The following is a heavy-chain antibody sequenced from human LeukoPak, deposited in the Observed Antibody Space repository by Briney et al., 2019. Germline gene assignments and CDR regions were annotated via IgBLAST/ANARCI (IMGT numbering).Heavy chain of an antibody. V-gene: IGHV3-23*01. CDR3: AKDLYRSNWYALDY. CDR2: ISGSGGYT. CDR1: GFTFSGYA. Sequence: PGGSLRLSCAASGFTFSGYAMSWVRQAPGKELEWVSAISGSGGYTYYADSVKGRFTISRDNSKNTLYLQMNSLRAEDTAVYFCAKDLYRSNWYALDYWGQGTLVTVSS. J-gene: IGHJ4*02. D-gene: IGHD6-13*01.